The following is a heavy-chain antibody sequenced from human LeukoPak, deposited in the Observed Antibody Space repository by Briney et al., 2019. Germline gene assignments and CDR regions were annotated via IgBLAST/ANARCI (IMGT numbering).Heavy chain of an antibody. CDR3: ARDDYDFWSGYVAYYYYYMDV. CDR1: GFTFSSYW. J-gene: IGHJ6*03. D-gene: IGHD3-3*01. Sequence: GGSLRLSCAASGFTFSSYWMSWVRQAPGKGLEWVANIKQDGSGKYYVDSVKGRFTISRDNAKNSLYLQMNSLRAEDTAVYYCARDDYDFWSGYVAYYYYYMDVWGKGTTVTVSS. CDR2: IKQDGSGK. V-gene: IGHV3-7*01.